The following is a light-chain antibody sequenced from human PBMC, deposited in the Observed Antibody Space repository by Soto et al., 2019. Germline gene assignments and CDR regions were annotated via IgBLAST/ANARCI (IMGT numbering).Light chain of an antibody. CDR1: SSNIGSNT. J-gene: IGLJ2*01. CDR3: AAWYDSLNGVI. CDR2: SNN. V-gene: IGLV1-44*01. Sequence: QAVVTQPPSASGTPGQRVTISCSGSSSNIGSNTVNWYQQLPGTAPKLLIYSNNERPSGVPDRFSGSKSGTSASLAISGLQSGDEADYYCAAWYDSLNGVIFGGGTELTVL.